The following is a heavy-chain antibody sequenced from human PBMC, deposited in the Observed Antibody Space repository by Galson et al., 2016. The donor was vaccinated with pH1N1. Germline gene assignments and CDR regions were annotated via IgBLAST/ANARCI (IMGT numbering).Heavy chain of an antibody. CDR2: ISDSGDIT. CDR3: AKEGGIGGHFHY. D-gene: IGHD3-16*01. CDR1: GLTFDNYG. V-gene: IGHV3-23*01. Sequence: SLRLSCAASGLTFDNYGMNWVRQAPGKGLEWVSGISDSGDITYYPDSVKGRFTISRDNSKNTVVLQMTSLTAEDTAIYYCAKEGGIGGHFHYWGQGTLVTVSS. J-gene: IGHJ4*02.